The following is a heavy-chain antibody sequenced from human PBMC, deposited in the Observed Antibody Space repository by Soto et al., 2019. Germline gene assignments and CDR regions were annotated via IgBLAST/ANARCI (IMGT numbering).Heavy chain of an antibody. Sequence: QVQLQESGPGLVKPSQTLSLTCTVSGGSISSGDYYWSWIRQPPGKGLEWIGYIYYSGRTYYNPHLRSRVTQSVDTSKNQFSLTLSSVTAADTAVYYCARDTSNYYGSRSYGWGMDVWGQGTTVTVSS. V-gene: IGHV4-30-4*01. CDR3: ARDTSNYYGSRSYGWGMDV. J-gene: IGHJ6*02. D-gene: IGHD3-10*01. CDR2: IYYSGRT. CDR1: GGSISSGDYY.